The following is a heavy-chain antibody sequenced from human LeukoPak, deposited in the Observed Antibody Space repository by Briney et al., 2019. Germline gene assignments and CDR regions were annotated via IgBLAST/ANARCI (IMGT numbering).Heavy chain of an antibody. CDR1: GGSISSGGYY. CDR2: IYYSGST. V-gene: IGHV4-31*03. D-gene: IGHD6-19*01. CDR3: AREGLAPPYYHFYHMDV. Sequence: SETLSLTCTVSGGSISSGGYYWSWIRQHPGKGLEWIGYIYYSGSTYYNPSLKSRVTISVDTSKNQFSLKLSSVTAADTAVYYCAREGLAPPYYHFYHMDVLGKGTTGNGSS. J-gene: IGHJ6*03.